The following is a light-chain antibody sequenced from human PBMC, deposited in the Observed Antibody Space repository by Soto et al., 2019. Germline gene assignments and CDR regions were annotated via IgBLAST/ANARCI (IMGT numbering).Light chain of an antibody. CDR1: QSVSSSY. Sequence: EGAFAYFSGTLSFSPVERATLSRRASQSVSSSYLAWYQQKPGQAPRLLIYGASSRATGIPDRFSGSGSGTDFTLTISRLETEDFAVYYCQQYGSPLAVGGGTKVDIK. CDR2: GAS. CDR3: QQYGSPLA. V-gene: IGKV3-20*01. J-gene: IGKJ4*01.